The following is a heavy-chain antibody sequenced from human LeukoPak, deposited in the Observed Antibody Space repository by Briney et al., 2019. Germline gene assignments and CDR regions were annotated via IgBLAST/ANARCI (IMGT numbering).Heavy chain of an antibody. Sequence: GGSLRLSCAAAGFTFSSYAMGWVRQAPGKGLEWVSSISGSGGSTYYADSVKGRFTISRDNSKNTLYLQMNSLRAEDTAVYYCAKEGGYCSSTSCYEFDDYWGQGTLVTVSS. D-gene: IGHD2-2*03. J-gene: IGHJ4*02. CDR2: ISGSGGST. CDR3: AKEGGYCSSTSCYEFDDY. V-gene: IGHV3-23*01. CDR1: GFTFSSYA.